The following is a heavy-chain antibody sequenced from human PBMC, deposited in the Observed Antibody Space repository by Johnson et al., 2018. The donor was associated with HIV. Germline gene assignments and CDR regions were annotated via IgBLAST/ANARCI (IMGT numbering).Heavy chain of an antibody. Sequence: MQLVESVGGLVQPGGSLRLSCAVSGFTVISNYMTWVRQAPGKGLEWVSIIYSDGNTYYADSVEGRFTISRDNSNNTLFLQMNSLGSEDTAVYYCAKAQRNYLGASDIWGQGTRVTVSS. V-gene: IGHV3-66*02. CDR2: IYSDGNT. D-gene: IGHD1-7*01. CDR3: AKAQRNYLGASDI. CDR1: GFTVISNY. J-gene: IGHJ3*02.